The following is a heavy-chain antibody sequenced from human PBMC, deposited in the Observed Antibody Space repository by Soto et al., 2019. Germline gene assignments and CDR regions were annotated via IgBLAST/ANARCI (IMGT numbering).Heavy chain of an antibody. CDR1: GYTFTSYY. CDR3: ARGGQGVVVAATPYFNY. CDR2: INPSGGST. V-gene: IGHV1-46*03. J-gene: IGHJ4*02. D-gene: IGHD2-15*01. Sequence: QVQLVQSGAEVKKPGASVKVSCKASGYTFTSYYMHWVRQAPGQGLEWMGIINPSGGSTSYAQKFRGRVTKTRDTATSTVYMELSSLRSEDTAVYYCARGGQGVVVAATPYFNYWGQGTLVTVSS.